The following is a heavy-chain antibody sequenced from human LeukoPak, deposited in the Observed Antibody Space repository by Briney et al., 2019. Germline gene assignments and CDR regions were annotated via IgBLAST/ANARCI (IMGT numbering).Heavy chain of an antibody. Sequence: SVTVSCKASGGTFSSYAISWVRQAPGQGLEWMGRIIPILGIANYAQKFQGRVTITADKSTSTAYMELSSLRSEDTAVYYCARLDTAMAFDYWGQGTLVTVSS. CDR3: ARLDTAMAFDY. V-gene: IGHV1-69*04. CDR2: IIPILGIA. D-gene: IGHD5-18*01. J-gene: IGHJ4*02. CDR1: GGTFSSYA.